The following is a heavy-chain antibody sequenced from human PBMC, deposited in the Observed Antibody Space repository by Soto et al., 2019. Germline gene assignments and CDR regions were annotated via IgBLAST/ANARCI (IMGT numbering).Heavy chain of an antibody. Sequence: ASVKVSCKASGYTFTDYFIHWVRQAPGQGLEWMGSINPDSGDSNYAQKFRGRVTMTRDTSISTAYMDLSRLRSDDTAIFYCARGGSSYAYNYWGQGTMVTVYS. CDR1: GYTFTDYF. V-gene: IGHV1-2*02. J-gene: IGHJ4*01. CDR3: ARGGSSYAYNY. D-gene: IGHD3-16*01. CDR2: INPDSGDS.